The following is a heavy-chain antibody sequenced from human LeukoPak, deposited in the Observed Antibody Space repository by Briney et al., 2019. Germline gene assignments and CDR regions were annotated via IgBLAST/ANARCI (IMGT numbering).Heavy chain of an antibody. Sequence: SETLSLTCAVHNGSFSGYYWAWIRQTPGKGLEWIGEIDRSGYTNYSPSLSSRLTISVDWSNNHFSLNLNSVTAADTAVYYCARSWTLWGYFHYWGHGNLVTVSS. V-gene: IGHV4-34*01. J-gene: IGHJ4*01. D-gene: IGHD3-10*01. CDR3: ARSWTLWGYFHY. CDR2: IDRSGYT. CDR1: NGSFSGYY.